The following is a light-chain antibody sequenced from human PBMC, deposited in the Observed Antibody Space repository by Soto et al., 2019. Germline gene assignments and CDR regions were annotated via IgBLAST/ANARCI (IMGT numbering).Light chain of an antibody. Sequence: DIVLTQSPGTLSLSPGERATLSCRASQSVSSNFLAWYQQKPGQAPRLLIYDASTRATGIPARFSGSGSGTEFTLTISSLQSEDFAVYYCQQYKKWPRTFGHGTKVDIK. CDR1: QSVSSN. CDR2: DAS. V-gene: IGKV3-15*01. CDR3: QQYKKWPRT. J-gene: IGKJ1*01.